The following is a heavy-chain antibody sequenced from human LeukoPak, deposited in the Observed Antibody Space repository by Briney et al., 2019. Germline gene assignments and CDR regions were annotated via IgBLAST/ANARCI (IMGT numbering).Heavy chain of an antibody. D-gene: IGHD3-3*01. Sequence: GGSLRLSCLGSGFNFRYFWMSWVRQAPGKGLEWVANINHDGRETYYADSVKGRFIISRDNAKDSLYLQMNSLRAEDTAVYYCARGVRRFLEWVSMDVWGKGTTVTVSS. J-gene: IGHJ6*03. V-gene: IGHV3-7*01. CDR1: GFNFRYFW. CDR3: ARGVRRFLEWVSMDV. CDR2: INHDGRET.